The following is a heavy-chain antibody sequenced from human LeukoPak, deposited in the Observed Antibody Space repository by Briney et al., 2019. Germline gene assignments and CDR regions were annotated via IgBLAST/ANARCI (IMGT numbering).Heavy chain of an antibody. CDR1: GFTFSSYW. J-gene: IGHJ4*02. Sequence: PGGSLRLSCAASGFTFSSYWMHWVRQAPGKGLVWVSRINSDGSSTSYADSVKGRFTISRDNAKNTLYLQMNSLRAEDTAVYYCARDSALDTAMDTFDYWGQGTLVTVSS. V-gene: IGHV3-74*01. CDR2: INSDGSST. CDR3: ARDSALDTAMDTFDY. D-gene: IGHD5-18*01.